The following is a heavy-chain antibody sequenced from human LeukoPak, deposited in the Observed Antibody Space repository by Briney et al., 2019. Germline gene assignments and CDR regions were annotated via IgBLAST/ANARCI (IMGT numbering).Heavy chain of an antibody. D-gene: IGHD3-3*01. CDR3: ARGVSFGVVTTKNNWFDP. Sequence: PSETLSLTCTVSGGSISGGSISSYYWSWIRQPPGKGLEWIGYIYHSGSTSYNPSLKSRVTISVDTSKNQFSLKLSSVTAADTAFYYCARGVSFGVVTTKNNWFDPWGQGTLVTVSS. V-gene: IGHV4-61*01. CDR1: GGSISGGSISSYY. J-gene: IGHJ5*02. CDR2: IYHSGST.